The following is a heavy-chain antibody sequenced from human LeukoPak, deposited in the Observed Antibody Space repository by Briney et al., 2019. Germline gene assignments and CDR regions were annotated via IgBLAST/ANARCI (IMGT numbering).Heavy chain of an antibody. CDR1: GFTFSSYN. CDR2: ITSSSSYI. Sequence: GGSLRLSCAASGFTFSSYNMNWVRQAPGKGLEWVSSITSSSSYIYYADSGKGRFTISRDNAKNSLYLQMDSLRVEDTAEYYCARDPYSGNYGAYYYYYMDVWGKGTTVTVSS. V-gene: IGHV3-21*06. D-gene: IGHD1-26*01. CDR3: ARDPYSGNYGAYYYYYMDV. J-gene: IGHJ6*03.